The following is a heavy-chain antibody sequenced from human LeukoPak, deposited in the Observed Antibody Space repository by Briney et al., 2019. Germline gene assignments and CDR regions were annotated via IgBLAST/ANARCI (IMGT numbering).Heavy chain of an antibody. V-gene: IGHV3-23*01. Sequence: GASLRLSCAASGLTFSSYAISWVSQAPGEGLVRGPAISGSDGSKYYAASVKGRFTISRDNSKNTLYLKMNSLRAEDTAVYYCAKGSGWYRIDVDYWGQGTLVTVAS. D-gene: IGHD6-19*01. J-gene: IGHJ4*02. CDR1: GLTFSSYA. CDR3: AKGSGWYRIDVDY. CDR2: ISGSDGSK.